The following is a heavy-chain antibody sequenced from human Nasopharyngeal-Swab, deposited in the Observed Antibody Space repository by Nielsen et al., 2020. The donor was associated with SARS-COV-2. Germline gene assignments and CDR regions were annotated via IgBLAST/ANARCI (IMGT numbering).Heavy chain of an antibody. Sequence: GESLKISCAASGFTFSNAWMSWVRQAPGKGLEWVGRIKSKTDGGTTDYAAPVKGRFTISRDDSKNTLYLQMNSLRAEDTAVYYCARVSYYYGSGDYWGQGTLVTVSS. CDR2: IKSKTDGGTT. CDR1: GFTFSNAW. V-gene: IGHV3-15*01. D-gene: IGHD3-10*01. CDR3: ARVSYYYGSGDY. J-gene: IGHJ4*02.